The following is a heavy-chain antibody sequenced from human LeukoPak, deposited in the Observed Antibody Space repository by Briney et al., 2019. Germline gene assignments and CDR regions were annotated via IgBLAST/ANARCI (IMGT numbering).Heavy chain of an antibody. D-gene: IGHD3-9*01. CDR3: ARADYDILTGYYN. CDR2: IIPIFGTA. J-gene: IGHJ4*02. CDR1: GGTFSSYA. Sequence: GASVKVSCKASGGTFSSYAISWVRQAPGQGLEWMGGIIPIFGTANYAQKFQGRVTITADESTSTAYMELSRLRSDDTAVYYCARADYDILTGYYNWGQGTLVTVSS. V-gene: IGHV1-69*01.